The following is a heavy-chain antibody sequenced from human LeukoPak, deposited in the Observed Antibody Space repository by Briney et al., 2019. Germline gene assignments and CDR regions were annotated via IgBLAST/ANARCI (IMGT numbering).Heavy chain of an antibody. Sequence: SETLSLTCAVYGGSFSGYYWSWIRRPPGKGLEWIGEINHSGSTNYNPSLKSRVTISVDTSKNQFSLKLSSVTAADTAVYYCAGAHYYGSGSYPYYFDYWGQGTLVTVSS. V-gene: IGHV4-34*01. CDR2: INHSGST. J-gene: IGHJ4*02. CDR1: GGSFSGYY. CDR3: AGAHYYGSGSYPYYFDY. D-gene: IGHD3-10*01.